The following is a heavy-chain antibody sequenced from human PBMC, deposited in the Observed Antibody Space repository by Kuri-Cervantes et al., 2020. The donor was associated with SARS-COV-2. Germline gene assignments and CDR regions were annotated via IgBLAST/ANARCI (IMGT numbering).Heavy chain of an antibody. V-gene: IGHV4-34*01. CDR1: GGSFSGYY. CDR2: INHSGST. Sequence: GSLRLSCAVYGGSFSGYYWSWIRQPPGKGLEWIGEINHSGSTNYNPSLKSRVTISVDTSKNQFSLKLSSVTAADTAVYYCARGRPRSVVPAATQLNSEYFQHWGLGTLVTVSS. CDR3: ARGRPRSVVPAATQLNSEYFQH. J-gene: IGHJ1*01. D-gene: IGHD2-2*01.